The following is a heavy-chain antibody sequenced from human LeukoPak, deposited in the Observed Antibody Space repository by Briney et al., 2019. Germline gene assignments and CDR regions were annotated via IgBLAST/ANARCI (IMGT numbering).Heavy chain of an antibody. Sequence: GGSLRLSCAASGFTFSSYWMHWVRQAPGKGLVWVSRINSDGSSTSYADSVKGRFTISRDNAKNSLYLQMNSLRAEDTAVYYCASPGGEMATLGDYWGQGTLVTVSS. D-gene: IGHD5-24*01. CDR2: INSDGSST. CDR1: GFTFSSYW. V-gene: IGHV3-74*01. CDR3: ASPGGEMATLGDY. J-gene: IGHJ4*02.